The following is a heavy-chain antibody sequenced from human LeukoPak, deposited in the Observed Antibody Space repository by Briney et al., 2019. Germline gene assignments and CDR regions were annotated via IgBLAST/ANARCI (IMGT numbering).Heavy chain of an antibody. CDR2: IYHSGST. J-gene: IGHJ5*02. CDR3: ARGSRSGSSTSCFFDP. D-gene: IGHD2-2*01. Sequence: SETLSLTCAVSGGSISSGGYSWSWIRQPPGKGLEWIGYIYHSGSTYYNPSLKSRVTISVDRSKNQFSLKLSSVTAADTAVYYCARGSRSGSSTSCFFDPWGQGTLVTVSS. V-gene: IGHV4-30-2*01. CDR1: GGSISSGGYS.